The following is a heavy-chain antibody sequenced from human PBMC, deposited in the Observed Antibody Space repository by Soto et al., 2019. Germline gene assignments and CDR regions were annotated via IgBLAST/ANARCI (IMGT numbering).Heavy chain of an antibody. V-gene: IGHV3-7*01. CDR1: GFTFSDYW. CDR3: ARDNGNPKGRFDP. Sequence: SLRLSCAASGFTFSDYWMTWVRQAPGKGLEWVANIRQDGSEKYYVDSVKGRFTISRDNAKNSLYLQMNSLRAEDTAVYFCARDNGNPKGRFDPWGQGTLVTVSS. J-gene: IGHJ5*02. D-gene: IGHD3-10*01. CDR2: IRQDGSEK.